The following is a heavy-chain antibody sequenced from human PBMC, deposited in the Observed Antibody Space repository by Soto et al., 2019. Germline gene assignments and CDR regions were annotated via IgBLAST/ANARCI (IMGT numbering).Heavy chain of an antibody. D-gene: IGHD3-22*01. CDR1: GFTFSSYS. V-gene: IGHV3-7*03. CDR2: IKQDGSEK. J-gene: IGHJ4*02. CDR3: ARDPYYDSSGRGGYFDY. Sequence: EVQLLESGGDLVQAGGSLRLSCAASGFTFSSYSMNWVRQAPGKGLEWVANIKQDGSEKYYVDSVKGRFTISRDNAKNSLYLQMNGLRAEDTAVYYCARDPYYDSSGRGGYFDYWGQGTLVTVSS.